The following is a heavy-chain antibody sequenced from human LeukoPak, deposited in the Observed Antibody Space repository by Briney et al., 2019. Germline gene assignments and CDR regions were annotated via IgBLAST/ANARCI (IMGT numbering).Heavy chain of an antibody. V-gene: IGHV1-2*06. D-gene: IGHD2-15*01. CDR2: INPNSGGT. CDR1: GYTFTGYY. J-gene: IGHJ5*02. Sequence: ASVKVSCRAAGYTFTGYYMFWVRQAPGQGLEWMGRINPNSGGTNYAQKFQGRVTMTRDTSISTAYMELSRLRSDDTAVYYCARGYCSGGSCYSVENWFDPWGQGTLVTVSS. CDR3: ARGYCSGGSCYSVENWFDP.